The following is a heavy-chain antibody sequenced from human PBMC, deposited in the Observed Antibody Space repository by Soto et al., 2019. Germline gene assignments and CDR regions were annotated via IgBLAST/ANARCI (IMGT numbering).Heavy chain of an antibody. CDR1: GGTFSSYA. J-gene: IGHJ4*02. CDR2: IIPIFGTA. V-gene: IGHV1-69*13. Sequence: GASVKVSCKASGGTFSSYAISWVRQAPGQGLEWMGGIIPIFGTANYAQKFQGRVTITADESTSTAYMELSSLRSEDTAVYYCASEIVGARGVYFDYWGQGTLVTVS. CDR3: ASEIVGARGVYFDY. D-gene: IGHD1-26*01.